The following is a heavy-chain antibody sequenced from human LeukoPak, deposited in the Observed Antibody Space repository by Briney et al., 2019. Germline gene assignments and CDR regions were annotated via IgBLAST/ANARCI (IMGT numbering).Heavy chain of an antibody. V-gene: IGHV3-30*18. CDR1: GFTFTNYV. Sequence: PGGSLRLSCAAPGFTFTNYVMHWVRQAPGKGLGWVAVISYDGRNKYYTDSVKGRFTISRDNSTNTLYLQMNSLRAEDTAVYDCTKDVGERYFFDYWGQGTLVTVSS. J-gene: IGHJ4*02. CDR3: TKDVGERYFFDY. CDR2: ISYDGRNK.